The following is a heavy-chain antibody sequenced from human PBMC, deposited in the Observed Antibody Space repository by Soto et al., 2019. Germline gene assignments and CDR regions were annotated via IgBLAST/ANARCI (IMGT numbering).Heavy chain of an antibody. V-gene: IGHV1-3*01. CDR3: ARASYDFWSGYYDDWELLPKHNWFDP. CDR1: GYTFTSYA. D-gene: IGHD3-3*01. J-gene: IGHJ5*02. Sequence: QVQLVQSGAEVKKPGASVKVSCKASGYTFTSYAMHWVRQAPGQRLEWMGWINAGNGNTKYSQKFQGRVTITRDTYASTGYMELSSLRSEDTAVYYCARASYDFWSGYYDDWELLPKHNWFDPWGQGSLVTVSS. CDR2: INAGNGNT.